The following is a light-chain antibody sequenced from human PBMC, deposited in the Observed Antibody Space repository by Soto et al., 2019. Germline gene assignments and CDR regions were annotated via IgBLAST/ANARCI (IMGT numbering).Light chain of an antibody. Sequence: QSVLTQPPSASGTPGQRVTISCSGSSSNIGSNYVYWYQQLPGTAPKRLIYRNNQRPSGVPDRFSGSKSGTSASLAISGLRSEDEADYSCASWDDSLSGVVFGGGTKLTV. V-gene: IGLV1-47*01. CDR2: RNN. CDR3: ASWDDSLSGVV. CDR1: SSNIGSNY. J-gene: IGLJ2*01.